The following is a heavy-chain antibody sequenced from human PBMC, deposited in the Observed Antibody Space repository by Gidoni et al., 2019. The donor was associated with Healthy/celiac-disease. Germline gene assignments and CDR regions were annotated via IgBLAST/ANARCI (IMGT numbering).Heavy chain of an antibody. D-gene: IGHD1-26*01. CDR2: SSGSGGST. V-gene: IGHV3-23*01. CDR1: GFAFSSYA. CDR3: AKLEWEWELQIDY. Sequence: EVQLLESGGGLVQPGGSLRLSCAASGFAFSSYAMSWVRQAPGKGLEWVSASSGSGGSTYYADSVKGRFTISRDNSKNTLYLQMNSLRAEDTAVYYCAKLEWEWELQIDYWGQGTLVTVSS. J-gene: IGHJ4*02.